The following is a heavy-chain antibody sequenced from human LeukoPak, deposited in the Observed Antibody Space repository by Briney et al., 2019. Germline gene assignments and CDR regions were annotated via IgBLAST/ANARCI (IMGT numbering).Heavy chain of an antibody. CDR2: ISGSGGST. Sequence: GGSLRLSCAASGFTFSSYAMSWVRQAPGKGLEWVSAISGSGGSTYYADSVKGRFTISRDNSKNTLYLQMNSLRAEDTAVYYCAKCPYDSSGYYGGAFDIWGQGTMVTVSS. V-gene: IGHV3-23*01. CDR1: GFTFSSYA. J-gene: IGHJ3*02. D-gene: IGHD3-22*01. CDR3: AKCPYDSSGYYGGAFDI.